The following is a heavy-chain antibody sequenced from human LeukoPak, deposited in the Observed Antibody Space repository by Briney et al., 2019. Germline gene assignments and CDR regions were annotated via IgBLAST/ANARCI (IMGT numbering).Heavy chain of an antibody. CDR1: GFTFSSYG. V-gene: IGHV3-30*02. J-gene: IGHJ4*02. Sequence: PGGSLRLSCAASGFTFSSYGMHWVRQAPGKGLEWVAFIRYDGSNKYYADSVKGRFTISRDNSKNTLYLQMNSLRAEDTAVYYCARAGNYYDSSGYYYPYYFDYWGQGTLVTVSS. CDR3: ARAGNYYDSSGYYYPYYFDY. D-gene: IGHD3-22*01. CDR2: IRYDGSNK.